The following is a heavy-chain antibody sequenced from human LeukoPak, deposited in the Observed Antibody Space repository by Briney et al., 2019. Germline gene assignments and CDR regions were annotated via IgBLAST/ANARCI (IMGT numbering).Heavy chain of an antibody. CDR3: ARNTGGNSPGGY. V-gene: IGHV1-69*04. CDR2: IIPILGIA. J-gene: IGHJ4*02. Sequence: SVKVSCKASGYGFTTYGVSWVRQAPGQGLEWMGRIIPILGIANYAQKFQGRVTITADKSTSTAYMELSSLRSEDTAVYYCARNTGGNSPGGYWGQGTLVTVSS. D-gene: IGHD4-23*01. CDR1: GYGFTTYG.